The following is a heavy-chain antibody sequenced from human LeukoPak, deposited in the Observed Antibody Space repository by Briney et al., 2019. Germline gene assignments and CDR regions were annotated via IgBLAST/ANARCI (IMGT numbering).Heavy chain of an antibody. CDR1: GGTFSSYA. D-gene: IGHD3-10*01. CDR3: AREDSGYYGSGSYYSSDFDY. Sequence: GSSVKVSCKASGGTFSSYAISWVRQAPGQGLEWMGRIIPILGIANYAQKFQARVTITADKSTSTAYMELSSLRSEDTAVYYCAREDSGYYGSGSYYSSDFDYWGQGTLVTVSS. CDR2: IIPILGIA. J-gene: IGHJ4*02. V-gene: IGHV1-69*04.